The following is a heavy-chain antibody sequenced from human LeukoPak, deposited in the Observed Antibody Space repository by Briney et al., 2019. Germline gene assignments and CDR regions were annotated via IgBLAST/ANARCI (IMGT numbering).Heavy chain of an antibody. V-gene: IGHV3-23*01. CDR3: AKDRDSIPGRFDY. CDR1: GFTFSSYA. Sequence: GGSLRLSCAASGFTFSSYAMSWVRQAPGKGLEWVSGISGSAGSTYYADSVKGQFTISRDNSKNTLYLQMNSLRAEDTAVYYCAKDRDSIPGRFDYWGQGTLVTVSS. D-gene: IGHD1-26*01. CDR2: ISGSAGST. J-gene: IGHJ4*02.